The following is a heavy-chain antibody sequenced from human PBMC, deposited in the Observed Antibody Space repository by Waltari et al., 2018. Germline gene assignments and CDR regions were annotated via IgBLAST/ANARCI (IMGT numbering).Heavy chain of an antibody. CDR1: GGSISSYY. Sequence: QVQLQESGPGLVKPSETLSLTCTVSGGSISSYYWSWLRQPPGKGLEWIGYIYYSGSTNYNPSLKSRVTISVDTSKNQFSLKLSSVTAADTAVYYCARHFPSALDYWGQGTLVTVSS. D-gene: IGHD6-6*01. V-gene: IGHV4-59*08. CDR2: IYYSGST. J-gene: IGHJ4*02. CDR3: ARHFPSALDY.